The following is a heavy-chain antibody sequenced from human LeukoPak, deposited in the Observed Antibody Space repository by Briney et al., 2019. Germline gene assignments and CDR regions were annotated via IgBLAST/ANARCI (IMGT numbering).Heavy chain of an antibody. CDR3: ARASSWSGYYELGY. CDR2: IYHSGST. D-gene: IGHD3-3*01. J-gene: IGHJ4*02. CDR1: GYSISSGYY. Sequence: TSSETLSLTCAVSGYSISSGYYWGWIRQPPGKGLEWIGSIYHSGSTYYNPSLKSRVTISVDTSKNQFSLKLSSVTAAVTAVYYCARASSWSGYYELGYWGQGTLVTVSS. V-gene: IGHV4-38-2*01.